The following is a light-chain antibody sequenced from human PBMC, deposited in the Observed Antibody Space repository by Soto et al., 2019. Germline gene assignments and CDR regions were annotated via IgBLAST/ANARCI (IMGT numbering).Light chain of an antibody. CDR1: SSDVGAYNY. Sequence: QSALTQPRSVSGSPVQSVTMSCTGTSSDVGAYNYVSWYQQHPGKAPKLMTYDVSKRPSGVPDRFSGSKSGNTASLTISGLQAEDEADYYCCSYADNYSYVFGTGTKVTVL. CDR3: CSYADNYSYV. J-gene: IGLJ1*01. CDR2: DVS. V-gene: IGLV2-11*01.